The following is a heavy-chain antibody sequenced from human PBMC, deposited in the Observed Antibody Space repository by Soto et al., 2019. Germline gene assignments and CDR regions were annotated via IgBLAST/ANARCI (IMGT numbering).Heavy chain of an antibody. V-gene: IGHV4-39*01. CDR3: ASLNSSSWYSYYYYYGMDV. D-gene: IGHD6-13*01. CDR2: IYYSGST. CDR1: GGSISSSSYY. J-gene: IGHJ6*02. Sequence: SETLSLTCTVSGGSISSSSYYWGWIRQPPGKGLEWIGSIYYSGSTYYNPSLKSRVTISVDTSKNQFSLKLSSVTAADTAVYYCASLNSSSWYSYYYYYGMDVWGQGTTVTVSS.